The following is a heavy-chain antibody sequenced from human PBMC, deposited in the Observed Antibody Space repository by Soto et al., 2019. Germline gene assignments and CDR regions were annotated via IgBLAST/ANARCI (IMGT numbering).Heavy chain of an antibody. CDR1: GYTFTSYD. J-gene: IGHJ6*02. CDR3: ARGLHCSSTSCYGGARYGMDV. Sequence: ASVKVACKASGYTFTSYDIDGVRQATGQGLEWMGWMNPSGGSTSYAQKFQGRVTMTRDTSTSTVYMELSSLRSEDTAVYYCARGLHCSSTSCYGGARYGMDVWGQGTTVTVSS. D-gene: IGHD2-2*01. V-gene: IGHV1-8*01. CDR2: MNPSGGST.